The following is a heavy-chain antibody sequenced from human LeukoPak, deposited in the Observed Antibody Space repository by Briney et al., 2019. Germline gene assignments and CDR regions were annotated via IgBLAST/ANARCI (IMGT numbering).Heavy chain of an antibody. J-gene: IGHJ4*02. CDR2: IKQDGSEK. D-gene: IGHD3-3*01. Sequence: PGGSLKLSCSASGFTFSDYPMNWVRQAPGKGLEWVANIKQDGSEKYYVDSVKGRFTISRDNAKNSLYLQMNSLRAEDTAVYYCARDPRLEPRDYWGQGTLVTVSS. CDR3: ARDPRLEPRDY. CDR1: GFTFSDYP. V-gene: IGHV3-7*01.